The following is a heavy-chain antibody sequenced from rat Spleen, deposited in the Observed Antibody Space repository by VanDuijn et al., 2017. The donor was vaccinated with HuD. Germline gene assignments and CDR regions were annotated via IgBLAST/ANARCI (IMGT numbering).Heavy chain of an antibody. J-gene: IGHJ1*01. Sequence: EVQLAETGGGLVQPGRSLKLSCAASGFTFSDYYMAWVRQAPKKGLEWVASISYDGTSIYYRDSVKGRFSLSRDNAKSTLYLQMDSLRSEDTATYYCTTFMYTTDYIRDWYFDFWGPGTMVTVSS. V-gene: IGHV5-20*01. CDR1: GFTFSDYY. D-gene: IGHD1-6*01. CDR3: TTFMYTTDYIRDWYFDF. CDR2: ISYDGTSI.